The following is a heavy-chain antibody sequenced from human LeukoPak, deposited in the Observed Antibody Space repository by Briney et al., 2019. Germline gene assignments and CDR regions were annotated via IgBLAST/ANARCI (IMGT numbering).Heavy chain of an antibody. D-gene: IGHD3-22*01. V-gene: IGHV3-23*01. CDR3: ANWRITMIDEDAFDI. J-gene: IGHJ3*02. Sequence: PGGSLRLSCAASGFTFSSYAMSWVRQAPGKGLEWVSAISGSGGSTYYADSVKGRFTISRDNSKNTLYLQMNSLRAEDTAVYYCANWRITMIDEDAFDIWSQGTMVTVSS. CDR2: ISGSGGST. CDR1: GFTFSSYA.